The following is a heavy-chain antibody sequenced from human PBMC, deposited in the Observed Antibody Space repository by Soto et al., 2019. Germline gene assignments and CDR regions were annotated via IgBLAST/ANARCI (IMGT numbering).Heavy chain of an antibody. CDR3: ARALAKTSYYYYYYGMDV. CDR1: GFTFSIYA. CDR2: ISYDGSNK. J-gene: IGHJ6*02. V-gene: IGHV3-30-3*01. Sequence: PGGSLRLSCAASGFTFSIYAMHWVRQAPGKGLEWVAVISYDGSNKYYADSVKGRFTISRDNSKNTLYLQMNSLRAEDTAVYYCARALAKTSYYYYYYGMDVWGQGTTVTVSS.